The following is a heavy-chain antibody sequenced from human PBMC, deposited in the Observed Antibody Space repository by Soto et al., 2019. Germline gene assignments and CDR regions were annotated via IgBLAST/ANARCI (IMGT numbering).Heavy chain of an antibody. Sequence: GGSLRLSCAASGFTFSSYAMSWVRQAPGKGLEWVSGINGGGDSTYFADSVRGRSTISRDNSKNTLYLQMNSLRAEDTAVYYCAKRVSVVVVAATDYFDYWGQGTLVTVSS. CDR3: AKRVSVVVVAATDYFDY. CDR1: GFTFSSYA. CDR2: INGGGDST. V-gene: IGHV3-23*01. D-gene: IGHD2-15*01. J-gene: IGHJ4*02.